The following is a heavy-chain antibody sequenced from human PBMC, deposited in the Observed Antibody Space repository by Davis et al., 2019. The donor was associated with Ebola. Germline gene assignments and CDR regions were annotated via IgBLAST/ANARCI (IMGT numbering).Heavy chain of an antibody. Sequence: GGSLRLSCAASGYTFTSYYMHWVRQAPGQGLEWMGIINPSGGSTSYAQKFQGRVTITADESTSTAYMELSSLRSEDTAVYYCAAGTYDFWSGYHLDYWGQGTLVTVSS. CDR3: AAGTYDFWSGYHLDY. D-gene: IGHD3-3*01. J-gene: IGHJ4*02. V-gene: IGHV1-46*01. CDR1: GYTFTSYY. CDR2: INPSGGST.